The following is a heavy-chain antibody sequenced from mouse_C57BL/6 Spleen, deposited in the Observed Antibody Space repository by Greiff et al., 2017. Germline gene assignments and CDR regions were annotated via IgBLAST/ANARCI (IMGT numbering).Heavy chain of an antibody. CDR3: ANYYGSLWYFDV. V-gene: IGHV1-59*01. Sequence: VQLQQPGAELVRPGTSVKLSCKASGYTFTSYWMHWVKQRPGQGLEWIGVIDPSDSYTNYNQKFKGKATLTVDTSSSTAYMQLSSLTSEDSAVYYCANYYGSLWYFDVWGTGTTVTVSS. CDR2: IDPSDSYT. CDR1: GYTFTSYW. J-gene: IGHJ1*03. D-gene: IGHD1-1*01.